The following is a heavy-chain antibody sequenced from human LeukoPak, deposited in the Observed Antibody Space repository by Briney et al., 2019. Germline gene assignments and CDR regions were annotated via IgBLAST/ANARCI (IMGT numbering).Heavy chain of an antibody. CDR3: ARDPRGYYCGSGSSNWFDP. CDR1: GYTFTSYG. Sequence: ASVKVSCKASGYTFTSYGISWVRQAPGQGLEWMGWISAYNGNTNYAQKLQGRVTMTTDTSTSTAYMELRSLRSDDTAVYYCARDPRGYYCGSGSSNWFDPWGQGTLVTVSS. J-gene: IGHJ5*02. V-gene: IGHV1-18*01. D-gene: IGHD3-10*01. CDR2: ISAYNGNT.